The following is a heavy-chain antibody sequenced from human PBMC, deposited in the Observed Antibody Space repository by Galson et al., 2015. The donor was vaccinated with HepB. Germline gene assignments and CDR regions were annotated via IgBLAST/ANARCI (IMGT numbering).Heavy chain of an antibody. CDR2: IYSGGST. J-gene: IGHJ6*02. V-gene: IGHV3-66*02. Sequence: SLRLSCAASGFTVSSNYMSWVRQAPGKGLEWVSVIYSGGSTYYADSVKGRFTISRDNSKNTLYLQMNSLRAEDTAVYYCARGKIAAAENYYYYYGMDVWGQGTTVTVSS. CDR3: ARGKIAAAENYYYYYGMDV. D-gene: IGHD6-13*01. CDR1: GFTVSSNY.